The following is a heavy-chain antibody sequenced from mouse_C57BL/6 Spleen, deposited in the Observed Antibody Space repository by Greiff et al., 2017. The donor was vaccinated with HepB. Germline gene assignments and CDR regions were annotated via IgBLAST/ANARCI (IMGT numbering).Heavy chain of an antibody. V-gene: IGHV3-6*01. CDR2: ISYDGSN. CDR3: ARITTDWYFDV. CDR1: GYSITSGYY. J-gene: IGHJ1*03. D-gene: IGHD1-1*01. Sequence: VQLQQSGPGLVKPSQSLSLTCSVTGYSITSGYYWNWIRQFPGNKLEWMGYISYDGSNNYNPSLKNRISITRDTSKNQFFLKLNSVTTEDPATYYCARITTDWYFDVWGTGTTVTVSS.